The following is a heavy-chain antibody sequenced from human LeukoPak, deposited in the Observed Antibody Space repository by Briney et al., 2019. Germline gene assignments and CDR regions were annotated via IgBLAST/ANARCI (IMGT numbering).Heavy chain of an antibody. CDR1: SGSIRSYY. V-gene: IGHV4-59*08. D-gene: IGHD1-26*01. CDR2: IYYSGST. J-gene: IGHJ4*02. Sequence: KPSETLSLTCTASSGSIRSYYWIWIRQPPGKGLEWIGYIYYSGSTKYNPSLKSRATISVDTSKNQFSLKLSSVTAADTAVYYCASGSYYFDYWGQGTLVTVSS. CDR3: ASGSYYFDY.